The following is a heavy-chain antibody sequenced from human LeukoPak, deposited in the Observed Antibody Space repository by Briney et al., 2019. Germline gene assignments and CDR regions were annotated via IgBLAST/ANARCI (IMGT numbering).Heavy chain of an antibody. CDR2: ISSSSSYV. J-gene: IGHJ6*03. CDR1: GFTFSSYS. CDR3: ARDRKTSIAGMDV. V-gene: IGHV3-21*01. D-gene: IGHD6-6*01. Sequence: GGSLRLSCAASGFTFSSYSMNWVRQAPGKGLEWVSSISSSSSYVYYADSVKGRFTISRDNAKNSLYLQMNSLRAEDTAVYYCARDRKTSIAGMDVWGKGTTVTVSS.